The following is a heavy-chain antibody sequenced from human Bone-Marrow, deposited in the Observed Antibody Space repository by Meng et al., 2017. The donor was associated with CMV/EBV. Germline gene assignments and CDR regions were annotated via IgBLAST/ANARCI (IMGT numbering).Heavy chain of an antibody. Sequence: KVSCKGSGYSFTSYWIGWVRQMPGKGLEWMGIIYPGDSDTRYSPSFQGQVTIPADKAISTAYLQWSSLKAAATDMYYRARHWGGGYGGGGDYWGQGTLVTVSS. V-gene: IGHV5-51*01. CDR1: GYSFTSYW. D-gene: IGHD5-12*01. CDR3: ARHWGGGYGGGGDY. J-gene: IGHJ4*02. CDR2: IYPGDSDT.